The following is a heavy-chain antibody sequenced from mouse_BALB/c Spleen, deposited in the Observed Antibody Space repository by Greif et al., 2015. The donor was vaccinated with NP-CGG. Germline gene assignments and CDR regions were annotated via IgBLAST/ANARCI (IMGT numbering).Heavy chain of an antibody. Sequence: EVKLMESGGGLVQPGGSLRLSCATSGFTFTDYYMSWVRQPPGQALEWLGFIRNKANGYTTEYSASVKGRFTISRDNSQSILYRQMNTLRAEDSATYDCARGDGYYWFAYWGQGTLVTVPA. V-gene: IGHV7-3*02. CDR2: IRNKANGYTT. CDR1: GFTFTDYY. D-gene: IGHD2-3*01. CDR3: ARGDGYYWFAY. J-gene: IGHJ3*01.